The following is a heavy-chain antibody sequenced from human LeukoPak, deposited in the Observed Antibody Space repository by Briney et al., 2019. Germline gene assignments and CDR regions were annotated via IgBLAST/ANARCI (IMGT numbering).Heavy chain of an antibody. V-gene: IGHV4-31*03. J-gene: IGHJ6*02. CDR3: ARFIVTTRYYYYYGMDV. Sequence: SETLSLTCTVSVGSISSGGYYWSWIRQHPGKGLEWIGYIYYSGSTYYNPSLKSRVTISVDTSKNQFSLKLSSVTAADTAVYYCARFIVTTRYYYYYGMDVWGQGTTVTVSS. D-gene: IGHD5-12*01. CDR1: VGSISSGGYY. CDR2: IYYSGST.